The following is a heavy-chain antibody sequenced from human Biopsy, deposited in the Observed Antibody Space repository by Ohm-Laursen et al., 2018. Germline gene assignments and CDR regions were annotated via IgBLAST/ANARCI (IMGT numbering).Heavy chain of an antibody. CDR1: GYTFTSYD. CDR3: GRAVRNQLLTDP. J-gene: IGHJ5*02. V-gene: IGHV1-8*01. CDR2: LNPVSGNS. D-gene: IGHD1-7*01. Sequence: ASVMVSCKASGYTFTSYDITWVRQASGQGPEWIGWLNPVSGNSNFGQKFRGRVTVTSDTSISTAYMELSGLTSDDTATYYCGRAVRNQLLTDPWGQGTLVTVTS.